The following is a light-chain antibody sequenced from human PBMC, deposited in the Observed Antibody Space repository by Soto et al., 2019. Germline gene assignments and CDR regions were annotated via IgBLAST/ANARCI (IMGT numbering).Light chain of an antibody. V-gene: IGKV1-39*01. CDR2: AAS. CDR3: KQSSNSPMYT. J-gene: IGKJ2*01. Sequence: DIQMTQSPSSLSASVGDRVTITCRASQSIAYYVNWFQQKPGKAPKLLIYAASSLQSGVPSRFRGSGTGTDFTLTISSLQPEDFATYYCKQSSNSPMYTFGQGT. CDR1: QSIAYY.